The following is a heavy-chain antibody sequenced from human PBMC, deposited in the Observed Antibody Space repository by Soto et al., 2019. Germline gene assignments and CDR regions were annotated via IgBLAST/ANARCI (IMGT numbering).Heavy chain of an antibody. Sequence: SETLSLTCTVSGGSVSSGSYYWSWIRQPPGKGLEWIAYVYYTGSTNYNPSLKSRVTISVDTSKNQFSLTLKYVTAADTAVYYCATLPPRIEVTVLPIPTWGQGTLVTVSS. D-gene: IGHD2-15*01. CDR1: GGSVSSGSYY. V-gene: IGHV4-61*01. J-gene: IGHJ5*02. CDR2: VYYTGST. CDR3: ATLPPRIEVTVLPIPT.